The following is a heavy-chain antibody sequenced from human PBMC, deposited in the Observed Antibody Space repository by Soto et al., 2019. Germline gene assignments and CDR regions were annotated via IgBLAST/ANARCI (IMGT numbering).Heavy chain of an antibody. CDR1: GYTFTGYY. CDR3: ARDSGWGRLFDP. CDR2: INPNSGGT. D-gene: IGHD1-26*01. Sequence: QVQLVQSGAEVKKPGASVKVSCKASGYTFTGYYMHWVRQAPGQGPASMGWINPNSGGTNYGQKFQGRVTMTRDTAISTAYMELSRLRSDDTAVYCCARDSGWGRLFDPWGQGTLVTAS. V-gene: IGHV1-2*02. J-gene: IGHJ5*02.